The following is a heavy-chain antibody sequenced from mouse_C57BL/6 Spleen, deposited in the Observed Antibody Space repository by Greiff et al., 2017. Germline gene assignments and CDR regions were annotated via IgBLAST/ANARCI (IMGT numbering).Heavy chain of an antibody. CDR1: GYTFTDYY. J-gene: IGHJ2*01. CDR3: AREDYYNGSSP. Sequence: VQLQQSGAELVRPGASVKLSCKASGYTFTDYYINWVKQRPGQGLEWIARIYPGSGNTYYNEKFKGKATLTAEKSSSTAYMQLSSLTSEDSAVYFCAREDYYNGSSPWGQGTTLTVSS. D-gene: IGHD1-1*01. V-gene: IGHV1-76*01. CDR2: IYPGSGNT.